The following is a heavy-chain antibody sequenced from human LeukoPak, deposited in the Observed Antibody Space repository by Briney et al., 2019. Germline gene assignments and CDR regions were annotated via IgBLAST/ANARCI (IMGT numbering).Heavy chain of an antibody. V-gene: IGHV3-23*01. D-gene: IGHD6-13*01. CDR1: GFTFRTYA. CDR2: ISDSGDGT. Sequence: WGSLRLSCAASGFTFRTYARSWVRQAPGKGLEWVSGISDSGDGTYYAESVKGRFTIARDNSKNTVFLQMNSLRADDTAKYYCAKDKAPGSWHTPSDFWGQGTLVTVSS. CDR3: AKDKAPGSWHTPSDF. J-gene: IGHJ4*02.